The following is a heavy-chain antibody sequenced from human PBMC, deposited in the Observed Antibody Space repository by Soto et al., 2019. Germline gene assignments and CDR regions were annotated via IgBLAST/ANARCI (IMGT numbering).Heavy chain of an antibody. CDR2: IKEDGSEK. V-gene: IGHV3-7*03. Sequence: LVVESGGGLVQPGGSLRLSCVASGFTLSDYYMTWVRQAPGKGLEWVANIKEDGSEKYYVDSVKGRFTISRDNAKNSLYLQMNSLRVGDTAVYYCGTGRGWLFDYWGQGTLVTVSS. D-gene: IGHD5-12*01. CDR1: GFTLSDYY. J-gene: IGHJ4*02. CDR3: GTGRGWLFDY.